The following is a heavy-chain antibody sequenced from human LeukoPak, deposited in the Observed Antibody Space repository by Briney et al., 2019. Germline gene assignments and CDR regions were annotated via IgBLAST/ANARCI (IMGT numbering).Heavy chain of an antibody. V-gene: IGHV1-46*01. CDR3: ARTYSGSSTARGYFDC. D-gene: IGHD1-26*01. CDR1: GYTFTSYA. J-gene: IGHJ4*02. CDR2: INPSGGST. Sequence: ASVKVSCKASGYTFTSYAMNWVRQAPGQGLEWMGIINPSGGSTSYAQKFQGRVTMTRDTSTSTVYMELSSLRSEDTAVYYCARTYSGSSTARGYFDCWGQGTLVTVSS.